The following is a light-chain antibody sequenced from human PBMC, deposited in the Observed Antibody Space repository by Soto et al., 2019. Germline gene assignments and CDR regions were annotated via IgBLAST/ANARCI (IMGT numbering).Light chain of an antibody. V-gene: IGKV3-15*01. CDR3: QEYSKWPLFT. CDR1: QSVSTN. J-gene: IGKJ3*01. CDR2: AAS. Sequence: EIVVTQSPGILSVSPGDRATLSCRASQSVSTNLAWYQHKPGQAPTLLIYAASTRATGIPARFTGSGSGTDFTLTISSLQSEDFAVYYCQEYSKWPLFTFGPGTRVDIK.